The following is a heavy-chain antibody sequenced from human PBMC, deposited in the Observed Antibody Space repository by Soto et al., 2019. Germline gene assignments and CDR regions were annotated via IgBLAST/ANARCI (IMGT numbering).Heavy chain of an antibody. CDR1: GGSFSGYQ. Sequence: QVQLQQWGAGLLKPSETLSLTCAVYGGSFSGYQWTWIRQTPGKGLEWIGEINDSGHINYNPSLKSRVTILVDTPKKQISLRLSSVTAADTAVYYRARGLILWFGELSPRGGYYYYMDVWGKGTSVTVSS. J-gene: IGHJ6*03. V-gene: IGHV4-34*01. D-gene: IGHD3-10*01. CDR3: ARGLILWFGELSPRGGYYYYMDV. CDR2: INDSGHI.